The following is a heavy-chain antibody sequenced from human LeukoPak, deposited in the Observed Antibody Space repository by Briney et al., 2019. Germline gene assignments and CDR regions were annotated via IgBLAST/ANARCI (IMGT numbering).Heavy chain of an antibody. CDR2: INPKSGDT. D-gene: IGHD6-19*01. V-gene: IGHV1-2*02. CDR3: ARVPDSSGPLPDAFDI. J-gene: IGHJ3*02. Sequence: ASVKVSCKAFGYTFTGYYMHWVRQAPGQGLEWMAWINPKSGDTNYAQRFQGRVTMTRDTPISTAYMELSRLRSDDTAVYYCARVPDSSGPLPDAFDIWGQGTMVTVSS. CDR1: GYTFTGYY.